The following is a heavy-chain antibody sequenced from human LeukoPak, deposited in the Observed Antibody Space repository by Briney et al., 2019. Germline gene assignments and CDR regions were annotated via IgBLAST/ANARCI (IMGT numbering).Heavy chain of an antibody. J-gene: IGHJ5*02. CDR3: ARGGSVFWSGYYSWYNWFDP. CDR2: MNPNSGNT. D-gene: IGHD3-3*01. V-gene: IGHV1-8*03. Sequence: ASVKVSCKASGYTLTSYDINWVRQAPGQGLEWMGWMNPNSGNTGYAQKFQGRVTITRNTSISTDYMELSSLRSEDTAVYYCARGGSVFWSGYYSWYNWFDPWGQGTLVTVSS. CDR1: GYTLTSYD.